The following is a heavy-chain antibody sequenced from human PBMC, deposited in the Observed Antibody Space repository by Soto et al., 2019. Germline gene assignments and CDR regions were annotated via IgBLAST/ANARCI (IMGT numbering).Heavy chain of an antibody. Sequence: PSETLSLTCAVSGGSITSFYYTWIRQPPGKGLEWIGSVLSSESAYYNPSLKSRATMSIDASKNQFSLTLTSVTAADTAFYYCAAGGSGSAAYWGQGSLVTSPQ. D-gene: IGHD3-10*01. CDR2: VLSSESA. J-gene: IGHJ4*02. V-gene: IGHV4-59*01. CDR1: GGSITSFY. CDR3: AAGGSGSAAY.